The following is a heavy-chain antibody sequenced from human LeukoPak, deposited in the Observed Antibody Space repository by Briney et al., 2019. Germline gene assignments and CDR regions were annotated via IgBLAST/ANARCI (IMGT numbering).Heavy chain of an antibody. J-gene: IGHJ2*01. D-gene: IGHD6-19*01. CDR2: INHRGST. Sequence: SETLSLTCAVYGASFSDYWSWIRQPPGKGLDWIGEINHRGSTNYNPSLKSRVTISGDTSKNQFFLKLNSVTAADTAVYYCARGRAVGLWGRGTLVTVSS. CDR3: ARGRAVGL. CDR1: GASFSDY. V-gene: IGHV4-34*01.